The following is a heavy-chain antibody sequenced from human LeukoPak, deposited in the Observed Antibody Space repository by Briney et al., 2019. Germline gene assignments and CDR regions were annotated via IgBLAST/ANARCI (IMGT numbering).Heavy chain of an antibody. CDR2: IYYSGST. CDR1: GASVSGSAYC. V-gene: IGHV4-39*01. J-gene: IGHJ6*03. D-gene: IGHD6-13*01. Sequence: SETLSLTCTVSGASVSGSAYCWGWIRQPPGKGLEWIGNIYYSGSTYYNESLKSRVTISVDTSKNQFSLKLSSVTAADTAVYYCARRQDAAAGYYYYMDVWGKGTTVTTSS. CDR3: ARRQDAAAGYYYYMDV.